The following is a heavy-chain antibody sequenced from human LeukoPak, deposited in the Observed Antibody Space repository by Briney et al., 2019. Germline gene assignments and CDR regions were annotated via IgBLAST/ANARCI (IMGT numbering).Heavy chain of an antibody. J-gene: IGHJ4*02. V-gene: IGHV4-59*12. CDR1: GGSISSYY. CDR3: ARESIFENRVDY. D-gene: IGHD3-9*01. CDR2: IYYSGST. Sequence: SETPSLTCTVSGGSISSYYWSWIRQPPGKGLEWIGYIYYSGSTNYNPSLKSRVTTSVDTSKNQFSLKLSSVTAADTAVYYCARESIFENRVDYWGQGTLVTVSS.